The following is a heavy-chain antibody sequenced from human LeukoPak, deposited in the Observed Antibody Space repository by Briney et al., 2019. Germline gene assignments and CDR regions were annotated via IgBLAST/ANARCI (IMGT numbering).Heavy chain of an antibody. J-gene: IGHJ4*02. CDR2: IKSKTDGGTT. D-gene: IGHD3-3*01. CDR3: TTEDDFWSGYPSLY. CDR1: GFTFSNAW. Sequence: GGSLRLSCAASGFTFSNAWMSWVRQAPGKGLEWVGRIKSKTDGGTTDYAAPVKGRFTISRDDSKNTQYLQMNSLKTEDTAVYYCTTEDDFWSGYPSLYWGQGTLVTVSS. V-gene: IGHV3-15*01.